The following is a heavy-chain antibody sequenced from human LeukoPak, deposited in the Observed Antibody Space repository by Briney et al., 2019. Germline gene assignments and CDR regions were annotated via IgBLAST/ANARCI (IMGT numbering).Heavy chain of an antibody. J-gene: IGHJ4*02. Sequence: GRSLRLSCAASGFTFSSSSMNWVRQAPGKGLEWVSFISSTGGTTFYADSLKGRFTISRDSAKNSLYLQMNSLRDEDTAVYYCARDMGVRGLNDYWGQGTLVTVSS. CDR1: GFTFSSSS. D-gene: IGHD4-17*01. CDR3: ARDMGVRGLNDY. CDR2: ISSTGGTT. V-gene: IGHV3-48*02.